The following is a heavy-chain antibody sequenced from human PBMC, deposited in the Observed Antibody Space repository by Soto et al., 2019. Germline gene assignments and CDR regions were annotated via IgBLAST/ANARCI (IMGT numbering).Heavy chain of an antibody. Sequence: EVQLVESGGGLVKPGGSLRLSCAASGFTFSSYTMSWVRQAPGKGLEWVSSISSSSSYIYYADSVKGRFTISRDNAKNSLYLQMNSLRAEDTAVYYCARAYTLITFGGVIGYWGQGTLVTVSS. CDR1: GFTFSSYT. CDR3: ARAYTLITFGGVIGY. V-gene: IGHV3-21*04. CDR2: ISSSSSYI. D-gene: IGHD3-16*02. J-gene: IGHJ4*02.